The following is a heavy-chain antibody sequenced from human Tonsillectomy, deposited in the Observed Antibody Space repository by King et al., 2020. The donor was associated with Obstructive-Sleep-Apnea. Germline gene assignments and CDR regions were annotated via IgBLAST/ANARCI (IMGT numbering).Heavy chain of an antibody. CDR1: GFTFDDYA. D-gene: IGHD2/OR15-2a*01. J-gene: IGHJ4*02. CDR2: IMWNSDNI. Sequence: VQLVESGGGLVQPGRSLRLSCAASGFTFDDYAIHWVRQAPGKGLEWVSGIMWNSDNIHYADSVKGRFTISRDNAKNSLYLQMNSLRAEDTALYYCVKDTTPHVFYYFDYWGQGTLVTVSS. V-gene: IGHV3-9*01. CDR3: VKDTTPHVFYYFDY.